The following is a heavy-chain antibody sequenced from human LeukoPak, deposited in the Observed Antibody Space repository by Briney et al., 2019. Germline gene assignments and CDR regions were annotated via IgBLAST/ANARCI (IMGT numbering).Heavy chain of an antibody. CDR1: GYTFTSYD. V-gene: IGHV1-8*01. Sequence: ASVKVSFKASGYTFTSYDINWVRQATGQGLEWMGWMNPNSGNTGYAQKFQGRVTMTRNTSISTAYMELSSLRSEDTAVYYCAVSYDILTGYDYWGQGTLVTVSS. J-gene: IGHJ4*02. CDR2: MNPNSGNT. D-gene: IGHD3-9*01. CDR3: AVSYDILTGYDY.